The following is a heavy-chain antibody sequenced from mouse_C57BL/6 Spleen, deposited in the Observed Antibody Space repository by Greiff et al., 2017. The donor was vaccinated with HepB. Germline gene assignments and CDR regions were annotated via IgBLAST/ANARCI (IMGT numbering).Heavy chain of an antibody. CDR3: ARVVAKDYFDY. J-gene: IGHJ2*01. CDR2: ISDGGSYT. V-gene: IGHV5-4*01. Sequence: EVQGVESGGGLVKPGGSLKLSCAASGFTFSSYAMSWVRQTPEKRLEWVATISDGGSYTYYPDNVKGRFTISRDNAKNNLYLQMSHLKSEDTAMYYCARVVAKDYFDYWGQGTTLTVSS. D-gene: IGHD1-1*01. CDR1: GFTFSSYA.